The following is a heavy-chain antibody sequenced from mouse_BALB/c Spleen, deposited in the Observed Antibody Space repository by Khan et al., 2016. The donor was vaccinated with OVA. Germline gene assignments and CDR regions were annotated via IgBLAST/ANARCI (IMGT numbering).Heavy chain of an antibody. CDR1: GYSFTSYY. Sequence: VQLQQSGPELMKPGASVNISCKASGYSFTSYYIHWVKQSHGKGLEWIGYIDPFNGGTDYNQKFKGKATLTVDKSSNTAYMHLSSLTSEDSAVYYCARGTFDYWGQGTLVTVSA. CDR2: IDPFNGGT. V-gene: IGHV1S135*01. CDR3: ARGTFDY. J-gene: IGHJ3*01. D-gene: IGHD3-3*01.